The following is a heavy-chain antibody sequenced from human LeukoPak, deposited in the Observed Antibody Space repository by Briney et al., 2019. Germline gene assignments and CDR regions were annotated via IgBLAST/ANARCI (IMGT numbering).Heavy chain of an antibody. CDR2: INHSGST. V-gene: IGHV4-34*01. D-gene: IGHD2-2*01. CDR3: ARLPTIVVVPAARDGLDY. CDR1: GGSFSVFY. J-gene: IGHJ4*02. Sequence: SETLSLPCAVYGGSFSVFYWSWIRQPPGKGREWFGEINHSGSTNYNPSLKSRVTISVDTSKNQFSLKLSSVTAADTAVYYCARLPTIVVVPAARDGLDYWGQGTLVTVSS.